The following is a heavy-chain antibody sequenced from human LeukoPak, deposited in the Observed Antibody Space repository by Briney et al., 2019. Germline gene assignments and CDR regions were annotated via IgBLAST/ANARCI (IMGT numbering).Heavy chain of an antibody. V-gene: IGHV1-2*02. Sequence: ASVKVSCKASGYTFTSYYMHWVRQAPGQGLEWMGWINPNSGGTNYAQKFQGRVTMTRDTSISTAYMELSRLRSDDTAVYYCARVDFWSGYSSFDYWGQGTLVTVSS. D-gene: IGHD3-3*01. CDR2: INPNSGGT. CDR1: GYTFTSYY. J-gene: IGHJ4*02. CDR3: ARVDFWSGYSSFDY.